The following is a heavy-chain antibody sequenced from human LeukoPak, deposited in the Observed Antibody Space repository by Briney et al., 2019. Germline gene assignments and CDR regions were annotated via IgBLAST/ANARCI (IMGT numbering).Heavy chain of an antibody. CDR2: ISSNGGSI. Sequence: GGSLRLSCSASGFTFSSYAMHWVRQAPGKGLEYVSVISSNGGSIYYADSVKGRFTISRDNSKNTLYLQMSSLRAEDTAVYFCARIPQQLAYYFDYWGQGTLVTVSS. CDR3: ARIPQQLAYYFDY. CDR1: GFTFSSYA. V-gene: IGHV3-64D*06. D-gene: IGHD6-13*01. J-gene: IGHJ4*02.